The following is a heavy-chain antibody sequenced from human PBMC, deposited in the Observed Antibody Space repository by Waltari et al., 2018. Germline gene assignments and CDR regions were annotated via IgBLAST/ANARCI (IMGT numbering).Heavy chain of an antibody. V-gene: IGHV4-4*07. CDR1: GASISSYY. Sequence: QVQLQESGPGLVKPSETLSLTCTVSGASISSYYWSWIRQPAGKGLESIGRTYPGRQPNHNPSLESRVTMARDTSKNEFSLKLSSVTAADTAVYYCAREVLPNATIWRSYFDYWGQGSLVTVSS. J-gene: IGHJ4*02. D-gene: IGHD5-12*01. CDR3: AREVLPNATIWRSYFDY. CDR2: TYPGRQP.